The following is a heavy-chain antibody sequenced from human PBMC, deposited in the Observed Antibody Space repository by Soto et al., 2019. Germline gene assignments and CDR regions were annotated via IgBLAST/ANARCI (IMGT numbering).Heavy chain of an antibody. J-gene: IGHJ6*03. CDR1: GFTFSSYA. V-gene: IGHV3-23*01. Sequence: GGSLRLSCAASGFTFSSYAMSWVRQAPGKGLEWVSAISGSGGSTYYADSVKGRFTISRDNSKNTLYLQMNSLRAEDTAVYYCAKEGYSSSSGYYYYYMDVWGKGTTVTVSS. CDR3: AKEGYSSSSGYYYYYMDV. CDR2: ISGSGGST. D-gene: IGHD6-6*01.